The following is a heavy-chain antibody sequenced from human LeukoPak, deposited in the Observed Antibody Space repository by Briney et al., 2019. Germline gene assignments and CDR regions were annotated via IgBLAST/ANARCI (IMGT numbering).Heavy chain of an antibody. CDR3: ASRRGSSSFDH. D-gene: IGHD6-6*01. J-gene: IGHJ4*02. Sequence: SETLSLTCTVSGGSISSGDYYWNWIRQPPGKGLEWIGYIYHSGSTNYNPALKSRVTMSVDTSKNQFSLKLNSVTAADTAVYYCASRRGSSSFDHWGQGILVTVSS. V-gene: IGHV4-61*08. CDR2: IYHSGST. CDR1: GGSISSGDYY.